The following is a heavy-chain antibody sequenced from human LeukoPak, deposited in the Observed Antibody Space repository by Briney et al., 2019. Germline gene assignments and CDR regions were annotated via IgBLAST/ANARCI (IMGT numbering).Heavy chain of an antibody. CDR3: ARLGGVVGSGSSKWFDP. CDR2: IYYSGST. Sequence: SETLSLTCTVSGGSISSYYWSWVRQPPGKGLERIGYIYYSGSTNYNPSLKSRVTISVDTSKNQFSLKLSSVTAADTAVYYCARLGGVVGSGSSKWFDPWGQGTLVTVSS. CDR1: GGSISSYY. D-gene: IGHD3-10*01. V-gene: IGHV4-59*01. J-gene: IGHJ5*02.